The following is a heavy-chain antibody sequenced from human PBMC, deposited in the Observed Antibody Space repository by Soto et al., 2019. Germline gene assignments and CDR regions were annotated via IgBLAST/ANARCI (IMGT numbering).Heavy chain of an antibody. D-gene: IGHD3-22*01. CDR2: IYYSGST. CDR1: GGSISSYY. Sequence: PSETLSLTCTVSGGSISSYYWSWIRQPPGKGLEWIGYIYYSGSTNYNPSLKSRVTISVDTSKNQFSLKLSSVTAADTAVYYCARDRSYYDSSGYYLGGFDYWGQGTLVIVSS. V-gene: IGHV4-59*01. J-gene: IGHJ4*02. CDR3: ARDRSYYDSSGYYLGGFDY.